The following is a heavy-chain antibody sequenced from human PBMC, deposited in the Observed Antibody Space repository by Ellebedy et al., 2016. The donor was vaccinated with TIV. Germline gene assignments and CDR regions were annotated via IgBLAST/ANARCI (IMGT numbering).Heavy chain of an antibody. CDR2: IKEDGSEK. Sequence: GESLKISCAASGFTFSNYWMSWVRQAPGRGLEWVANIKEDGSEKYYVDSVKGRFTISRDNAKNSLYLEMNSLRAEDTAVYYCVRGGGWVADYWGQGTLVTVSS. CDR3: VRGGGWVADY. V-gene: IGHV3-7*02. D-gene: IGHD1-26*01. CDR1: GFTFSNYW. J-gene: IGHJ4*02.